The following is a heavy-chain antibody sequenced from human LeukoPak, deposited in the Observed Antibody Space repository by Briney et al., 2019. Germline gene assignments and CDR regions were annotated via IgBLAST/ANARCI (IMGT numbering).Heavy chain of an antibody. J-gene: IGHJ4*02. CDR3: ARVGSIAAAGTPDY. CDR2: ISGSGTDT. D-gene: IGHD6-13*01. V-gene: IGHV3-11*05. Sequence: GGSLRLSCAASGFVFSDYYMTCIRQAPGKGLEGLSYISGSGTDTNYADSVKGRSTTSRENAKNSLYLQMNSLRAEDTAVYYCARVGSIAAAGTPDYWGQGTLVTVSS. CDR1: GFVFSDYY.